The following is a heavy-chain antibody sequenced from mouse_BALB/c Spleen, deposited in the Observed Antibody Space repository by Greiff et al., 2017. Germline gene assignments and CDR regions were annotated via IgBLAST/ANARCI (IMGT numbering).Heavy chain of an antibody. J-gene: IGHJ2*01. CDR2: IYPGNVNT. Sequence: VQLQQSGPELVKPGASVRISCKASGYTFTSYYIHWVKQRPGQGLEWIGWIYPGNVNTKYNEKFKGKATLTADKSSSTAYMQLSSLTSEDSAVYFCARGGDYGSSYYFDYWGQGTTLTVSS. D-gene: IGHD1-1*01. CDR1: GYTFTSYY. V-gene: IGHV1S56*01. CDR3: ARGGDYGSSYYFDY.